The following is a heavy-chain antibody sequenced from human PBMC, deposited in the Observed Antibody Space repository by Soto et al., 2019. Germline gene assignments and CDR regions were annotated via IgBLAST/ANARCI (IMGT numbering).Heavy chain of an antibody. J-gene: IGHJ4*02. V-gene: IGHV4-59*08. D-gene: IGHD3-9*01. CDR3: AGHSYDILTGFDY. CDR1: GGSISSYY. CDR2: IYYSGST. Sequence: SETLSLTCTVSGGSISSYYWSWIRQPPGKGLEWIGYIYYSGSTNYNPSLKSRVTIAVDTSKNQLSVKLSLVTAADTAVDYCAGHSYDILTGFDYWGQGTLVTVSS.